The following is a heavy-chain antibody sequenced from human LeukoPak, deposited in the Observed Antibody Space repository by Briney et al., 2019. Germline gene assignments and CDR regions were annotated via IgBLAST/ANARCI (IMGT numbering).Heavy chain of an antibody. D-gene: IGHD1-1*01. CDR2: IISSASYI. CDR1: GFTFSNYS. J-gene: IGHJ3*02. CDR3: ARRMLENRDAFDI. Sequence: GGSLRLSCAASGFTFSNYSMNWVRQAPGKGLEWVSSIISSASYIYYADSVKGRFTISRDNAKNSLYLQTNSLRAEDTAVYYCARRMLENRDAFDIWGQGTMVTVSS. V-gene: IGHV3-21*01.